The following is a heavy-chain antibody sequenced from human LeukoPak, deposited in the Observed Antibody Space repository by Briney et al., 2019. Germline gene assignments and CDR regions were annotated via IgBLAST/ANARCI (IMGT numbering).Heavy chain of an antibody. CDR1: GFTYNNYW. CDR3: AIGVVITTAFDN. D-gene: IGHD3-22*01. CDR2: INSDGSSA. Sequence: GGSLRLSCAASGFTYNNYWMHWVRQAPGKGLVWVSGINSDGSSATYADSVKGRFTISRDNAKNTLYLEMNSLRAEDMAVYYCAIGVVITTAFDNWGQGTLVTVSS. V-gene: IGHV3-74*01. J-gene: IGHJ4*02.